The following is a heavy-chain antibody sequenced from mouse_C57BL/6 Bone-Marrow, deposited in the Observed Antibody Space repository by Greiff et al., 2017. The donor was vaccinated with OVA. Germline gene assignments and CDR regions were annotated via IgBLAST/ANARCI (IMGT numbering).Heavy chain of an antibody. J-gene: IGHJ1*03. CDR3: ARLNSNRYFDG. CDR1: EYEFPSHD. D-gene: IGHD2-5*01. V-gene: IGHV5-2*01. Sequence: EVKLMESGGGLVQPGESLKLSCESNEYEFPSHDMSWVRKTPEKRLELVAAINSDGGSTYYPDTMERRFILSRDNTKKTLYLQMSSLRSEDTALYYCARLNSNRYFDGWGTGTTVTVSS. CDR2: INSDGGST.